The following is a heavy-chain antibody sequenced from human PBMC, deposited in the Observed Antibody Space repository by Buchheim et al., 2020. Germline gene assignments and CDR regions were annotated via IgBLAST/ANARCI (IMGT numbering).Heavy chain of an antibody. CDR2: IYYSGST. J-gene: IGHJ4*02. D-gene: IGHD3-16*01. CDR3: ATSPPVGSIWGPYTDFDY. CDR1: GDSISSSSYY. Sequence: QLQLQESGPGLVKPSETLSLTCTVSGDSISSSSYYWGWIRQPPGKGLEWIGSIYYSGSTYYNPSLKSRVTISVDTSKNQFSLKLSSETAADTAVYYCATSPPVGSIWGPYTDFDYWGQGTL. V-gene: IGHV4-39*07.